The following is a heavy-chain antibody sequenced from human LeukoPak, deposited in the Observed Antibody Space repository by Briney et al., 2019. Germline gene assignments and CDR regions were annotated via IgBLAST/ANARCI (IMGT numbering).Heavy chain of an antibody. CDR2: ISGSGGST. D-gene: IGHD3-22*01. J-gene: IGHJ6*02. Sequence: PGGSLRLSCAASGFTFVNYAMTWVRQAPGKGLEWVSAISGSGGSTYYADSVKGRFTISRDNSKNTLYLQMNSLRAEDTAVYYCAKGFYDSSGCYGMDVWGQGTTVTVSS. CDR1: GFTFVNYA. V-gene: IGHV3-23*01. CDR3: AKGFYDSSGCYGMDV.